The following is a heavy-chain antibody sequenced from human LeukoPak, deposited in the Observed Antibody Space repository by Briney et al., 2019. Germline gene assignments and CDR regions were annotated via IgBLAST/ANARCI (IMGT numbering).Heavy chain of an antibody. Sequence: PGGSLRLSCAASGFTFSIYWMHWVRQAPGKGLVWVSRINSDGSSTSYADSVKGRFTISRDNAKNTLYLQMNSLRAEDTALYYCARDYGSGSEGFDYWRRGSLVTVCS. CDR3: ARDYGSGSEGFDY. V-gene: IGHV3-74*01. J-gene: IGHJ4*02. CDR2: INSDGSST. D-gene: IGHD3-10*01. CDR1: GFTFSIYW.